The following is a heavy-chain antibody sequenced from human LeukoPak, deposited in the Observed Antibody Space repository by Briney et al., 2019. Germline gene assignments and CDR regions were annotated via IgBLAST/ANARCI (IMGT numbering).Heavy chain of an antibody. CDR2: ISYDGSNK. J-gene: IGHJ4*01. D-gene: IGHD2-2*01. V-gene: IGHV3-30*03. CDR1: GFTFSTYG. CDR3: ARSSTDGFANFLFDY. Sequence: PGRSLRLSCAASGFTFSTYGIHWVRQAPGKGLEWVAVISYDGSNKYYADSVKGRFTISRDNSRNTLYLQVNGLRAEDTAVYYSARSSTDGFANFLFDYWGHVTLVTV.